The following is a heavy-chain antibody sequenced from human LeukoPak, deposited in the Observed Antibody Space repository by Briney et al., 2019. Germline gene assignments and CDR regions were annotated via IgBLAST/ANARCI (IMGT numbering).Heavy chain of an antibody. CDR3: ARWELPSLFDY. Sequence: GGSLRLSCAASGFTFSSYAMHWVRQAPDKGLEWVAVISYDGSNKYYADSVKGRFTISRDNSKNTLYLQMNSLRAEDTAVYYCARWELPSLFDYWGQGTLVTVSS. D-gene: IGHD1-26*01. CDR2: ISYDGSNK. J-gene: IGHJ4*02. CDR1: GFTFSSYA. V-gene: IGHV3-30-3*01.